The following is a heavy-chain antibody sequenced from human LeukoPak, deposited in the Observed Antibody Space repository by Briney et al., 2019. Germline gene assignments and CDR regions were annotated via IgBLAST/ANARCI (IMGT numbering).Heavy chain of an antibody. D-gene: IGHD5-18*01. Sequence: PGGSLRLSCAASGFTFSSYAMNWVRQAPGKGLEWVAVISYDGSNKYYADSVKGRFTISRDNSKNTLYLQMNSLRAEDTAVYYCAKPVDTAMANYFDYWGQGTLVTVSS. CDR1: GFTFSSYA. CDR2: ISYDGSNK. J-gene: IGHJ4*02. V-gene: IGHV3-30*18. CDR3: AKPVDTAMANYFDY.